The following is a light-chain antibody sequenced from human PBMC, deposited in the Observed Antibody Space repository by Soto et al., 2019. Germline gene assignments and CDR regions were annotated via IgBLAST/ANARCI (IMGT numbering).Light chain of an antibody. CDR2: KAS. V-gene: IGKV1-5*03. CDR3: QRYNTYPLT. CDR1: QNIDAW. J-gene: IGKJ4*01. Sequence: IQMTQSPSALSASVGDRVTITCRASQNIDAWLAWYQQKPGKAPKVLIYKASSLESGVPSRFGGSGSGTEFTLTISSLQPDDSATYYCQRYNTYPLTVGGGTKVDI.